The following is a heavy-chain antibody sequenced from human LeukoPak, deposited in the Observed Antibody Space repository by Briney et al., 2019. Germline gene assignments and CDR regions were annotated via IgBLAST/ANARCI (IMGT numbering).Heavy chain of an antibody. J-gene: IGHJ4*02. CDR1: GFIFNNYD. CDR2: ISRDGKRQ. CDR3: ARDRLNRAYCGNDCYSAAFDY. D-gene: IGHD2-21*02. Sequence: GGSLRLSCATSGFIFNNYDPHWVRQAPGKGLEWLATISRDGKRQFYTDSVKGRFTISRDDSRNTLYLQMNSLRPEDTAVYYCARDRLNRAYCGNDCYSAAFDYRGQGTLVTVSS. V-gene: IGHV3-30*03.